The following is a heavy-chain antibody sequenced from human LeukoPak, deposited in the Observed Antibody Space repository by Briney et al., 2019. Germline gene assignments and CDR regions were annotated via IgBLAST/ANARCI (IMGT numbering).Heavy chain of an antibody. D-gene: IGHD3-22*01. V-gene: IGHV5-51*01. CDR3: AKRRNDVYDTSPWDPDY. CDR1: GNSFTNNW. Sequence: GESLKISCKGYGNSFTNNWIAWVRQMPGKGLGWIGIINPDNSDTQYSPPLHGQVTISVDKSITTAYLQWSSLKASDTAKYYCAKRRNDVYDTSPWDPDYWGRGTLVAVSS. CDR2: INPDNSDT. J-gene: IGHJ4*02.